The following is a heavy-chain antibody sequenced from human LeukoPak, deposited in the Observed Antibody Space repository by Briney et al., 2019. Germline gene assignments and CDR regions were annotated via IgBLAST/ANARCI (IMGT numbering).Heavy chain of an antibody. CDR1: GFTFHDYA. J-gene: IGHJ4*02. CDR2: ISWNSGII. CDR3: TKDSVAMVTTSDY. D-gene: IGHD5-18*01. Sequence: AGGSLRLSRAASGFTFHDYAMHWVRQAPGKGLGWVSGISWNSGIIGYADSVKGRFTTSRDNAKNSLYLQMNSLRPEDTALYYCTKDSVAMVTTSDYWGQGTLVTVSS. V-gene: IGHV3-9*01.